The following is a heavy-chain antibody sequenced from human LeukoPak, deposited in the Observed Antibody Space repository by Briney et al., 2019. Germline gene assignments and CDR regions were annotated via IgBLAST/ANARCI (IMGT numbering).Heavy chain of an antibody. CDR2: MYSSGST. D-gene: IGHD3-22*01. CDR1: DDSISSGSHY. CDR3: ARRILSQRYDRGGDDDFDV. J-gene: IGHJ3*01. V-gene: IGHV4-39*01. Sequence: SETLSLTCSVSDDSISSGSHYWAWIRQPPGKGLEWIGIMYSSGSTSYTPSLKSRVTIYRDTSRNQLFLNLRSVTAADTAVYYCARRILSQRYDRGGDDDFDVWSQGTMVTVAS.